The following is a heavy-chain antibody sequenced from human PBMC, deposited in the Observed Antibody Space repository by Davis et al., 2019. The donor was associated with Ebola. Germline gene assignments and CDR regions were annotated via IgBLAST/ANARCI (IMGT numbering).Heavy chain of an antibody. V-gene: IGHV3-48*02. CDR2: IAPRSESI. J-gene: IGHJ6*04. CDR3: ARGSAFYYHFDV. Sequence: GESLKISCVASGFNFGPFWMHWVRQAPGKGLEWVAHIAPRSESIYYADSVKGRFTVSRDNAKSSAYLQMNSLRNEDTAVYYCARGSAFYYHFDVWGKGTTVTVSS. CDR1: GFNFGPFW.